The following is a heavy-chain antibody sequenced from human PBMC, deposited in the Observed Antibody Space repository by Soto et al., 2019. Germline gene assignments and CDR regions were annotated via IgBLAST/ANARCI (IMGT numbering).Heavy chain of an antibody. CDR2: ISGSGAST. CDR1: GFTFSDYA. CDR3: GGHTRFLGRDSDYYYGMDV. J-gene: IGHJ6*02. V-gene: IGHV3-23*01. D-gene: IGHD3-3*01. Sequence: PGGSLRLSCAASGFTFSDYAMSWVRQAPGKGLEWVSAISGSGASTYYADSVKGRFTISRDNSKNTLSLQMNSLRAGDTAVYYCGGHTRFLGRDSDYYYGMDVWGQGTSVTVSS.